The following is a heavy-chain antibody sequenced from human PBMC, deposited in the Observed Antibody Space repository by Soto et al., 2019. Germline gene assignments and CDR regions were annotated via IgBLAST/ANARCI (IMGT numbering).Heavy chain of an antibody. CDR2: ISGSGGST. CDR3: AKVPAQPDYYYYYYMDV. CDR1: GFTFSSYA. D-gene: IGHD2-2*01. J-gene: IGHJ6*03. Sequence: EVQLLESGGGLVQPGGSLRLSCAASGFTFSSYAMSWVRQAPGKGLEWVSAISGSGGSTYYADSVKGRFTTSRDNSKNTLYLQMNSLRAEDTAVYYCAKVPAQPDYYYYYYMDVWGKGTTVTVSS. V-gene: IGHV3-23*01.